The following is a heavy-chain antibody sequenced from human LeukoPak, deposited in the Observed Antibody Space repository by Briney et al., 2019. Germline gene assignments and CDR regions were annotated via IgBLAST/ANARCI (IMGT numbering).Heavy chain of an antibody. V-gene: IGHV1-3*01. D-gene: IGHD2-2*01. CDR2: INAGNGDT. Sequence: ASVKVSCKASGYTFTSYAMHRVRQAPGQRLEWMGWINAGNGDTKYSQKFQDRVTITRDTSASTAYMELSSLRSEDTAMYYCATSLGYCSSTSCYEMGYWGQGTLVTVSS. J-gene: IGHJ4*02. CDR3: ATSLGYCSSTSCYEMGY. CDR1: GYTFTSYA.